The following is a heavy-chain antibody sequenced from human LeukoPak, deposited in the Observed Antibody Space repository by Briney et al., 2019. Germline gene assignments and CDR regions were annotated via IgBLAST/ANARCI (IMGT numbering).Heavy chain of an antibody. V-gene: IGHV3-74*01. CDR3: ATSPALVAD. Sequence: GGSLRLSCAASGFTFRSYWMHWVRQAPGKGLVWVSRINSDGRSTTYADSVKGRFTISRDNAKHTLYLQMNSLRAEDTAVYYCATSPALVADWGQGTLVTVSS. J-gene: IGHJ4*02. CDR2: INSDGRST. D-gene: IGHD3-16*02. CDR1: GFTFRSYW.